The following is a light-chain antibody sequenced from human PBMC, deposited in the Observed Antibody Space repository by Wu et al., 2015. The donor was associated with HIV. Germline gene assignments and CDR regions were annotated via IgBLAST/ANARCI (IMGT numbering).Light chain of an antibody. CDR3: QQYRA. CDR1: QKISTW. J-gene: IGKJ1*01. V-gene: IGKV1-5*03. Sequence: QLTQSPSSLSASVGDRVTITCRASQKISTWVAWYQQKPGKAPKLLIFKGSILESGVPSRFSGSESGTEFTLTISSLQPDDFATYYCQQYRAFGQGTKVE. CDR2: KGS.